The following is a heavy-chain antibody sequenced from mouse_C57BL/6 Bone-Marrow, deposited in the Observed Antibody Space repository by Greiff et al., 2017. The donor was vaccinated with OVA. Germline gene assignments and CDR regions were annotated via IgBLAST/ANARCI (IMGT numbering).Heavy chain of an antibody. Sequence: QVQLQQSGAELVKPGASVKLSCKASGYTFTEYSIHWVKQRSGQGLEWIGWFYPGSGSTKYNEKFKDKATLTVDKSSSTVYMELSRLTSEDSAVYVCARHEDKGLLDDAMDYWGQGTSVTVSS. D-gene: IGHD1-1*01. CDR1: GYTFTEYS. CDR3: ARHEDKGLLDDAMDY. CDR2: FYPGSGST. J-gene: IGHJ4*01. V-gene: IGHV1-62-2*01.